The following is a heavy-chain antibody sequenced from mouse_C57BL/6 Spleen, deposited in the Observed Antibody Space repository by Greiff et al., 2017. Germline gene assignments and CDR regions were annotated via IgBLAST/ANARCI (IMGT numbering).Heavy chain of an antibody. CDR3: SREGGNSYYFDF. V-gene: IGHV5-4*01. Sequence: EVMLVESGGGLVKPGGSLKLSCAASGFTFSSYAMSWVRQTPEKRLEWVATISDGGSYTYYPDNVKGRFTIARDNAKNNLYLQMSHLKSEDTAKYTCSREGGNSYYFDFWGQGTTLTVSS. D-gene: IGHD2-1*01. CDR2: ISDGGSYT. CDR1: GFTFSSYA. J-gene: IGHJ2*01.